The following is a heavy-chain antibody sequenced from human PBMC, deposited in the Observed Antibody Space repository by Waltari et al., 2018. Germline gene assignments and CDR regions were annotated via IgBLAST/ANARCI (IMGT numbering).Heavy chain of an antibody. J-gene: IGHJ4*02. CDR2: ISYDGSNK. CDR3: AKDLKGSSWVT. V-gene: IGHV3-30*18. D-gene: IGHD6-13*01. CDR1: GYTFSSYR. Sequence: VHRWVSGRGVVDPGMSQTLLCRASGYTFSSYRVHWLRQAPGKGLEWVAVISYDGSNKYYADSVKGRFTISRDNSKNTLYLQMNSLRAEDTAVYYCAKDLKGSSWVTWGQGTLVTVSS.